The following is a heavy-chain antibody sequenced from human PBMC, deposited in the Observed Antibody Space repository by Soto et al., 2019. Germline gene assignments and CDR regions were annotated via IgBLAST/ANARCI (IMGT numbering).Heavy chain of an antibody. D-gene: IGHD6-19*01. CDR3: SRLAMWSRYSSGGFDY. J-gene: IGHJ4*02. CDR2: IDPSDSYT. V-gene: IGHV5-10-1*01. CDR1: GYSFTSYW. Sequence: GESLKISCKGSGYSFTSYWISWVRQMPGKGLEWMGRIDPSDSYTNYSPSFQGHVTISANKSISTAYLQWSSLKASDTAMYYCSRLAMWSRYSSGGFDYWGQGTVVTVSS.